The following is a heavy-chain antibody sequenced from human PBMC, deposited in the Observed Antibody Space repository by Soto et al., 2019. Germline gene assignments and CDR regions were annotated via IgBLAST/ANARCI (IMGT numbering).Heavy chain of an antibody. Sequence: PSETLSLTCTVSGGSISGYYWSWIRQPPGKGLEWIGYIYYSGSTNYNPSLKSRVTISVDTSKNQFSLKLSSVTAADTAVYYCARGRNYDFWSGFHYGMDVWGQGTTVTVSS. J-gene: IGHJ6*02. CDR3: ARGRNYDFWSGFHYGMDV. CDR2: IYYSGST. D-gene: IGHD3-3*01. V-gene: IGHV4-59*01. CDR1: GGSISGYY.